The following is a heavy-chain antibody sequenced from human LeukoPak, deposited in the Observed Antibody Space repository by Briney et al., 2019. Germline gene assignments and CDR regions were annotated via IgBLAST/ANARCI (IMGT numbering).Heavy chain of an antibody. V-gene: IGHV4-4*07. J-gene: IGHJ3*02. CDR1: GGSISSYY. Sequence: SETLSLTCTVSGGSISSYYWSWIRQPAGKGLEWIGRIYTSGSTNYNPSLKSRVTMSVDTSKNQFSLKLSSATAADTAVYYCATDPIVGATRGAFDIWGQGTMVTVSS. CDR3: ATDPIVGATRGAFDI. D-gene: IGHD1-26*01. CDR2: IYTSGST.